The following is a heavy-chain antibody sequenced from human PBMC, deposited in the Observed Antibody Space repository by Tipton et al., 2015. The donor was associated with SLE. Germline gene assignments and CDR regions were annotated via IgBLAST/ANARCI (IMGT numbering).Heavy chain of an antibody. V-gene: IGHV4-39*07. J-gene: IGHJ4*02. CDR2: IYYSGST. D-gene: IGHD4-23*01. CDR3: ARGLSGNPDY. Sequence: TLSLTCTVSGGSISSSSYYWGWIRQPPGKGLEWFGSIYYSGSTNYNPSRKSRVPMSVDTSKNQFSLKLSSVTAADTAVYYCARGLSGNPDYWGQGTLVTVSS. CDR1: GGSISSSSYY.